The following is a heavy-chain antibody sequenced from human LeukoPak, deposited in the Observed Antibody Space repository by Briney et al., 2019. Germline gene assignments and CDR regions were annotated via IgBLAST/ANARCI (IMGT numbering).Heavy chain of an antibody. CDR1: GFTFSNAW. J-gene: IGHJ3*02. CDR3: TTDRAGDAFDI. CDR2: IKSKTDGGTT. Sequence: TGGSLRLSCAASGFTFSNAWMSWVRQAPGKGLEWVGRIKSKTDGGTTDYAAPVKGRFTISRDDSKNTLYLQINSLKTEDTAVYYCTTDRAGDAFDIWGQGTMVTVSS. V-gene: IGHV3-15*01.